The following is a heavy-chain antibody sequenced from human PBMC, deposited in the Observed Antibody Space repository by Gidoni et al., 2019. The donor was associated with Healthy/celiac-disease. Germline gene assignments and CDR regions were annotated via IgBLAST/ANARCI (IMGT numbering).Heavy chain of an antibody. CDR2: IKSKTDGGTT. CDR1: GFTFSNAW. CDR3: TTDPDPLLRRLEGYYYGMDV. V-gene: IGHV3-15*01. J-gene: IGHJ6*02. D-gene: IGHD3-3*01. Sequence: EVQLVESGGGLVKPGGSLRLSCAASGFTFSNAWMSWVRQAPGKGLEWVGRIKSKTDGGTTDYAAPVKGRFTISRDDSKNTLYLQMNSLKTEDTAVYYCTTDPDPLLRRLEGYYYGMDVWGQGTTVTVSS.